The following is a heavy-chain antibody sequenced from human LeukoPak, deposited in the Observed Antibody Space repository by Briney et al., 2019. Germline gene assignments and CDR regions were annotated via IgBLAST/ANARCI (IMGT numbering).Heavy chain of an antibody. CDR1: GGSFSGYY. CDR3: ARALKWENGWYRHFDY. CDR2: IYYSGST. J-gene: IGHJ4*02. Sequence: ASETLSLTCAVYGGSFSGYYWSWIRQPPGKGLEWIGYIYYSGSTNYNPSLKSRVTISVDTSKNQFSLKLSSVTAADTAVYYCARALKWENGWYRHFDYWGQGTLVTVSS. V-gene: IGHV4-59*01. D-gene: IGHD6-19*01.